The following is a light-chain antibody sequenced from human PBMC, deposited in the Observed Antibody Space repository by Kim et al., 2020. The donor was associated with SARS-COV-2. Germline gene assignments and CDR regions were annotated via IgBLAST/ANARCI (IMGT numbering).Light chain of an antibody. CDR2: GKN. CDR3: NSRDSSGKHVV. CDR1: SLRSYY. V-gene: IGLV3-19*01. J-gene: IGLJ2*01. Sequence: SSELTQDPAVSVALGQTVRITCQGDSLRSYYASWYQQKPGEAPVLVIYGKNNRRSGIPDRFSVSSSGNTASLTITGAQAEDEADYYCNSRDSSGKHVVFG.